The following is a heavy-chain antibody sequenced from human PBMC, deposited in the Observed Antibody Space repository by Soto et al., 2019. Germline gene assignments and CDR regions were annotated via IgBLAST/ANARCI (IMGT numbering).Heavy chain of an antibody. D-gene: IGHD3-10*01. Sequence: SVKVSCKTSGYTFTNYGVNWVRQAPGQGLEWMGRIIPILGIANYAQKFQGRVTITADKSTSTAYMELSSLRSEDTAVYYCARGGYYGPNKNWFDPWGQGTLVTVSS. CDR3: ARGGYYGPNKNWFDP. V-gene: IGHV1-69*04. J-gene: IGHJ5*02. CDR1: GYTFTNYG. CDR2: IIPILGIA.